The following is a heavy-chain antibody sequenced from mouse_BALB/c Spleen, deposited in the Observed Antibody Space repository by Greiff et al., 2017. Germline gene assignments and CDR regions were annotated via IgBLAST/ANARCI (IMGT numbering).Heavy chain of an antibody. CDR3: ASEGGYDAWFAY. V-gene: IGHV5-17*02. J-gene: IGHJ3*01. Sequence: DVHLVESGGGLVQPGGSRKLSCAASGFTFSSFGMHWVRQAPEKGLEWVAYISSGSSTIYYADTVKGRFTISRDNPKNTLFLQMTSLRSEDTAMYYCASEGGYDAWFAYWGQGTLVTVSA. CDR2: ISSGSSTI. D-gene: IGHD2-2*01. CDR1: GFTFSSFG.